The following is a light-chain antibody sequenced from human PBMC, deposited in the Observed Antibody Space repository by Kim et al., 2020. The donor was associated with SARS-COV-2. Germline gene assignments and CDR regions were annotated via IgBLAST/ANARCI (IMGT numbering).Light chain of an antibody. J-gene: IGKJ4*01. CDR1: QSVRTN. Sequence: VSPGESATLSCRASQSVRTNLAWYQQKPGQAPRLRLYSVSTRATDIPLRFSGSGSGTDFTLTISSLQSEDSAVYYCQQYDLWPPVTFGGGTKLEI. CDR2: SVS. CDR3: QQYDLWPPVT. V-gene: IGKV3-15*01.